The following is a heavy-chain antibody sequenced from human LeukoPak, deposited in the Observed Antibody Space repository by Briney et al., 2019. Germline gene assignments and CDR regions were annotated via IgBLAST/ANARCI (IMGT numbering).Heavy chain of an antibody. CDR3: ARVHYFGSGLSSYFDY. J-gene: IGHJ4*02. Sequence: SETLSLTCTVSGGSISSYYWSWIRQPPGKGLEWIGYVYSSGSTNYNPSLKSRVTISVDTSKNQFSLKLSSVTAADTAVYYCARVHYFGSGLSSYFDYWGQGTLVTASS. D-gene: IGHD3-10*01. CDR1: GGSISSYY. CDR2: VYSSGST. V-gene: IGHV4-59*01.